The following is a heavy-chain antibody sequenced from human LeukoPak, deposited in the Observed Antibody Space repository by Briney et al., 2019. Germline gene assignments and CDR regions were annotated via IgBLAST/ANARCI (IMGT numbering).Heavy chain of an antibody. CDR2: INHSGST. J-gene: IGHJ5*02. CDR3: ARGGGGRVRNWFDP. D-gene: IGHD2-15*01. CDR1: GGSFSGYY. V-gene: IGHV4-34*01. Sequence: SGTLSLTCAVYGGSFSGYYWSWIRQPPGKGLEWIGEINHSGSTNYNPSLKSRVTISVDTSKNQFSLKLSSVTAADTAVYYCARGGGGRVRNWFDPWGQGTLVTVSS.